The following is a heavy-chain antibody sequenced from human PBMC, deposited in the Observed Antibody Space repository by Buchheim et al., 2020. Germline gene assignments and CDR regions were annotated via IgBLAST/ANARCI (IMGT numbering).Heavy chain of an antibody. CDR1: GFTFSSYG. CDR3: AREISGYSRPTRSYNWFDP. Sequence: QVQLVESGGGVVQPGRSLRLSCAASGFTFSSYGMHWVRQAPGKGLEWVAVIWYDGSNKYYADSVKGRFTISRDNSKNTLYLQMNSLRAEDTAVYYCAREISGYSRPTRSYNWFDPWGQGTL. J-gene: IGHJ5*02. CDR2: IWYDGSNK. D-gene: IGHD6-13*01. V-gene: IGHV3-33*01.